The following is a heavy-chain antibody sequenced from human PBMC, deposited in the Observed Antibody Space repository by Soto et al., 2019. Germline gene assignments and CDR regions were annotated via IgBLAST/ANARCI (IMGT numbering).Heavy chain of an antibody. Sequence: GASVKVSCKASGGTFSSYATSWVRQAPGQGLEWMGGIIPIFGTANYAQKFQGRVTITADESTSTAYMELSSLRSEDTAVYYCARDLSWGPYYYGMDVWGQGTTVTVSS. J-gene: IGHJ6*02. D-gene: IGHD3-16*01. V-gene: IGHV1-69*13. CDR2: IIPIFGTA. CDR1: GGTFSSYA. CDR3: ARDLSWGPYYYGMDV.